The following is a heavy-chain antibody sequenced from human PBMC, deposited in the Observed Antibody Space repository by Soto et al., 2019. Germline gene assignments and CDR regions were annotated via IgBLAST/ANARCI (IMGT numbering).Heavy chain of an antibody. Sequence: SETLSLTCTVSGGSISSYYWSWIRQPPGKGLEWIGYIYYSGSTNYNPSLKSRVTISVDTSKNQFSLKLSSVTAADTAVYYCARASRYPHMVRGPEYYYYGMDVWGQGTTVTAP. D-gene: IGHD3-10*01. CDR2: IYYSGST. CDR1: GGSISSYY. V-gene: IGHV4-59*01. CDR3: ARASRYPHMVRGPEYYYYGMDV. J-gene: IGHJ6*02.